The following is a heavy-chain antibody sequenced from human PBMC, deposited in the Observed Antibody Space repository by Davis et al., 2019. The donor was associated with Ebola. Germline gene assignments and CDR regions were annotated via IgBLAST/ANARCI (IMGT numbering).Heavy chain of an antibody. CDR1: GFTFSSYA. D-gene: IGHD3-22*01. Sequence: GESLKISCAASGFTFSSYAMHWVRQAPGKGLEWVAVISYDGSNKYYADSVKGRFTISRDNSKNTLYLQMNSLRAEDTAVYYCARDRDSSYYYYYMDVWGQGTTFTVSS. CDR3: ARDRDSSYYYYYMDV. V-gene: IGHV3-30-3*01. J-gene: IGHJ6*03. CDR2: ISYDGSNK.